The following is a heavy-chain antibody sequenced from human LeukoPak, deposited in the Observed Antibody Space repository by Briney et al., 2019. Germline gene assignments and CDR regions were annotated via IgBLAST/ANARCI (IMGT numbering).Heavy chain of an antibody. CDR2: IYYSGST. CDR3: ARGYDSWSGYNYFDY. J-gene: IGHJ4*02. D-gene: IGHD3-3*01. CDR1: GGSISSSSYY. V-gene: IGHV4-39*01. Sequence: SETLSLTCTVSGGSISSSSYYWGWIRQPPGKGLEWIGSIYYSGSTYYNPSLKSRVTISVDTSKNQFSLKLSSVTAADTAVYYCARGYDSWSGYNYFDYWGQGTLVTVSS.